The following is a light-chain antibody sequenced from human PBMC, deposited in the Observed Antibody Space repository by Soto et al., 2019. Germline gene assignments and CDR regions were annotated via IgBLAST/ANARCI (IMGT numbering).Light chain of an antibody. CDR1: QSVGGS. CDR2: HTS. J-gene: IGKJ5*01. V-gene: IGKV3-11*01. Sequence: ETVLTQSPGTLSLSPGERATLSCRASQSVGGSLAWYQQRPGQAPRLLVYHTSNRATGIPDRFSGSGSGTDFTLTISSLEPEDFAVYYCQQRSNWPPITFGQGTRLEIK. CDR3: QQRSNWPPIT.